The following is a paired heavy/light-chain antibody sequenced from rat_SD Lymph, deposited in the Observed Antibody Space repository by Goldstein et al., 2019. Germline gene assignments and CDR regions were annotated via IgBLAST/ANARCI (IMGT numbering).Light chain of an antibody. CDR3: QQSDNVPLT. Sequence: ETTVTQSPASLSMAVGEKVSISCKTSTDIDDDMNWYQQKSGEAPKFLISEGNTLRPGVPSRFSSSGYGTDFVFTINNVLLGDEGIYYCQQSDNVPLTFGSGTKLEIK. CDR1: TDIDDD. J-gene: IGKJ5*01. CDR2: EGN. V-gene: IGKV17S1*01.
Heavy chain of an antibody. CDR1: GFTFSDYY. CDR3: TTGGTTGIPYYFDY. Sequence: EVQLVESGGGLVQPGRSLKLSCAASGFTFSDYYMAWVRQAPTKGLEWVASISYDGGSTYYRDSVKGRFTISRDNAKSSLYLQMDSLRSEDTATYYCTTGGTTGIPYYFDYWGQGVMVTVSS. D-gene: IGHD1-9*01. V-gene: IGHV5-20*01. CDR2: ISYDGGST. J-gene: IGHJ2*01.